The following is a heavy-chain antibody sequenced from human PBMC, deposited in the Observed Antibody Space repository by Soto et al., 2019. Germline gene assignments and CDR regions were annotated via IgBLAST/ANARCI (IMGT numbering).Heavy chain of an antibody. CDR3: ARGERDGYHFDY. V-gene: IGHV4-39*01. D-gene: IGHD5-12*01. Sequence: SETLSLTCTVSGGSISSSSYYWGWIRQPPGKGLEWIGSIYYSGSTYYNPSLKSRVTISVDTSKNQFSLKLSSVTAADTAVYYCARGERDGYHFDYWGQGTLVTVSS. CDR2: IYYSGST. J-gene: IGHJ4*02. CDR1: GGSISSSSYY.